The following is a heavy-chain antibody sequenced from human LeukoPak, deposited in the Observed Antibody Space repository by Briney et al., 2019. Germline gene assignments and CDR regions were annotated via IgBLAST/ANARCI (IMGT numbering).Heavy chain of an antibody. Sequence: LRLSCAASGFTFSSYAMSWIRQPPGKGLEWIGYIYHSGSTYYNPSLKSRVTISVDRSKNQFSLKLSSVTAADTAVYYCAAGSGSYYNNWFDPWGQGTLVTVSS. J-gene: IGHJ5*02. D-gene: IGHD3-10*01. V-gene: IGHV4-30-2*01. CDR3: AAGSGSYYNNWFDP. CDR1: GFTFSSYA. CDR2: IYHSGST.